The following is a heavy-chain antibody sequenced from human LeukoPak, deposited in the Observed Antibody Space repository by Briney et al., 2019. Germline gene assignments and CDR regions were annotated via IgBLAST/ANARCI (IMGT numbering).Heavy chain of an antibody. CDR3: ARRLDYHDSSGYADAFDI. D-gene: IGHD3-22*01. CDR1: GYSFSSYW. Sequence: GESLKISCKGSGYSFSSYWIGWVRQMPGKGLEWMGIIYPGDSDTRYSPSFQGQVTISADKSISTAYLLWSSLKASDTAMYYCARRLDYHDSSGYADAFDIWGQGTMVTVSS. J-gene: IGHJ3*02. CDR2: IYPGDSDT. V-gene: IGHV5-51*01.